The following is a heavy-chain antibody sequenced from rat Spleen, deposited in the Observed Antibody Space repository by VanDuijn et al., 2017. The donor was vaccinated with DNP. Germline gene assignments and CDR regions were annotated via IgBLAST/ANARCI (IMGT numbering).Heavy chain of an antibody. J-gene: IGHJ4*01. CDR1: GFTFSDYA. Sequence: EVQLVESGGGLVQPGRSLKLSCAASGFTFSDYAMAWVRQVPKRGLDWVATINYDGGSTYYRDSVKGRFTISRDNAKSSLYLPMDSLRSEDTATYYCTTVYNGIDAWCQGTSVTVSS. CDR3: TTVYNGIDA. V-gene: IGHV5-17*01. D-gene: IGHD1-4*01. CDR2: INYDGGST.